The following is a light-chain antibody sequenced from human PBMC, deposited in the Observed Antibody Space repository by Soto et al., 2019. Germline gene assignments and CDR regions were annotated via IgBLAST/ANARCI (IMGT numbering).Light chain of an antibody. V-gene: IGKV2-28*01. CDR3: MQALQTPLT. J-gene: IGKJ4*01. CDR2: LGS. CDR1: QSLLHSNGYNC. Sequence: DIVMTQSPLSLPVTPGEPASISCRSSQSLLHSNGYNCLDWYLQKPGQSPQLLIYLGSTRASGVPDRFSGSGSGTDFTLKISRAEAEDVGVYYCMQALQTPLTFGGGTKVEIK.